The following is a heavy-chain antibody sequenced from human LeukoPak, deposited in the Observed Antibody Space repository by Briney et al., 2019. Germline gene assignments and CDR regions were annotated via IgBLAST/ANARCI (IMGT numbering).Heavy chain of an antibody. CDR1: GYTFTGYY. J-gene: IGHJ4*02. CDR3: ARSIAVAPFDY. D-gene: IGHD6-19*01. V-gene: IGHV1-2*02. CDR2: INPNSGAT. Sequence: ASVKVSCKASGYTFTGYYIHWVRQAPGRGLEWMGWINPNSGATNYAQKFQGRVTMTRDTSIITAYMELSRLTSDDTAVYYCARSIAVAPFDYWGQGTLVTVSS.